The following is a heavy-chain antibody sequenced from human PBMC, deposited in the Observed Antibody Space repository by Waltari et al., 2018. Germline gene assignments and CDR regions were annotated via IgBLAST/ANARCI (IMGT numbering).Heavy chain of an antibody. CDR2: IYYSGST. J-gene: IGHJ3*02. CDR1: GGSLSSYY. D-gene: IGHD2-2*01. CDR3: ARVMPGFNAFDI. V-gene: IGHV4-59*01. Sequence: QVQLQESGPGLVKPSETLSLTCTVSGGSLSSYYWSWIRQPPGKGLEWIGYIYYSGSTNYNPSLKSRVTISVDTSKNQFSLKLSSVTAADTAVYYCARVMPGFNAFDIWGQGTMVTVSS.